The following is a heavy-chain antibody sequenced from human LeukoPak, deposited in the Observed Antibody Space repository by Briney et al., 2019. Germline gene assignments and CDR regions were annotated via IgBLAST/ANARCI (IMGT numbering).Heavy chain of an antibody. J-gene: IGHJ3*02. CDR1: GYTFTGYY. CDR2: INPNSGGT. V-gene: IGHV1-2*02. CDR3: ARGLYDSSGYYYDAFDI. D-gene: IGHD3-22*01. Sequence: ASVKVSCKASGYTFTGYYMHWVRQAPGQGLEWMGWINPNSGGTNYAQKFQGRVTMTRDTSISTAYMELGRLRSDDTAVYYCARGLYDSSGYYYDAFDIWGQGTMVTVSS.